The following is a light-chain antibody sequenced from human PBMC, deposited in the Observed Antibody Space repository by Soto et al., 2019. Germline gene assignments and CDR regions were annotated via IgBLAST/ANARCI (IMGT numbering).Light chain of an antibody. V-gene: IGLV1-44*01. Sequence: QSVLTQPPSASGTPGQRVTISWSGSNSNIGTNSINWYQQLPGTAPKLLIHSNNQRPSGVPDRFSGSKSGTSASLAISGLQSEDEADYYCAAWDGSLNGWVFGGGTKLTVL. CDR3: AAWDGSLNGWV. CDR1: NSNIGTNS. CDR2: SNN. J-gene: IGLJ3*02.